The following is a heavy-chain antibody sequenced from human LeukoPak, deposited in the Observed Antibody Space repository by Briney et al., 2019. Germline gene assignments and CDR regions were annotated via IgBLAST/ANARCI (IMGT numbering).Heavy chain of an antibody. J-gene: IGHJ4*02. D-gene: IGHD6-19*01. CDR2: IIPIFGTA. V-gene: IGHV1-69*05. CDR3: ARDLSIAVAGRWDFDY. CDR1: GGTFSSYA. Sequence: GPSVKVSCKASGGTFSSYAISWVRQAPGQGLEWMGRIIPIFGTANYAQKFQGRVTITTDESTSTAYMELSSLRSEDTAVYYCARDLSIAVAGRWDFDYWGQGTLVTVSS.